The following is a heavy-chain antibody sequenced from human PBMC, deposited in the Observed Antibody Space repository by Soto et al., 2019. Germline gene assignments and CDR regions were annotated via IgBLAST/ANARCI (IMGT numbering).Heavy chain of an antibody. CDR1: AFTFSSYS. D-gene: IGHD2-15*01. V-gene: IGHV3-21*01. CDR3: ARDRGELRVNYYYYGMDV. J-gene: IGHJ6*02. Sequence: PGGSLRLSCAASAFTFSSYSMNCVRQAPGKSLEWVSSISSSSIYIYYADSVKGRFTISRDNAKNSLYLQMNSLRAEDTAVYYCARDRGELRVNYYYYGMDVWGQGTTVTVSS. CDR2: ISSSSIYI.